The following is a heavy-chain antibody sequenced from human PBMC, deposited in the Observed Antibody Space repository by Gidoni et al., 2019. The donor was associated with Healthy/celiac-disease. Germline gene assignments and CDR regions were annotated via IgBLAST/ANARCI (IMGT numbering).Heavy chain of an antibody. CDR1: GFTFSSYG. V-gene: IGHV3-33*01. CDR2: IWYDGSNK. Sequence: QVQLVESGGGVVQPGRSLRLSCAASGFTFSSYGMHWVRQAPGKGLEWVAVIWYDGSNKYYADSVKGRFTISRDNSKNTLYLQMNSLRAEDTAVYYCARDLMVRGEGAFDIWGQGTMVTVSS. J-gene: IGHJ3*02. CDR3: ARDLMVRGEGAFDI. D-gene: IGHD3-10*01.